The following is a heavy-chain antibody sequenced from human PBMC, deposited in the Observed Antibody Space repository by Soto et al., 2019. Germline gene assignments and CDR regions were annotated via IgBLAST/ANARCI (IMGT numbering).Heavy chain of an antibody. Sequence: GSVKVSCKASGYTFTSYGISWVRQAPGQGLEWMGWISAYNGNTNYAQKLQGRVTMTTDTSTSTAYMELRSLRSDDTAVYYCARVDVVVVAATHYYYYYMDVWGKGTTVTVSS. V-gene: IGHV1-18*01. CDR1: GYTFTSYG. CDR3: ARVDVVVVAATHYYYYYMDV. J-gene: IGHJ6*03. D-gene: IGHD2-15*01. CDR2: ISAYNGNT.